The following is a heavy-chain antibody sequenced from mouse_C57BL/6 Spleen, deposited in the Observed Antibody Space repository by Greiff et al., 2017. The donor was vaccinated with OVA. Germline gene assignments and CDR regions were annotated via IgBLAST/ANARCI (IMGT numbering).Heavy chain of an antibody. V-gene: IGHV1-76*01. J-gene: IGHJ4*01. D-gene: IGHD2-4*01. CDR3: AREDYDYAMDY. CDR2: IYPGSGNT. CDR1: GYTFTDYY. Sequence: QVQLQQSGAELVRPGASVKLSCKASGYTFTDYYINWVKQRPGQGLEWIARIYPGSGNTYYNEKFKGKATLTAEKSSSTAYMQLSSLTSEDSAVDVCAREDYDYAMDYWGQGTSVTVSS.